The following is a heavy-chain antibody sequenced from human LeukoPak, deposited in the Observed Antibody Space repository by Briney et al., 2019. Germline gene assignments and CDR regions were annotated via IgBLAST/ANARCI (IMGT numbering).Heavy chain of an antibody. V-gene: IGHV3-30*02. D-gene: IGHD2-2*02. CDR3: ARVGYCSSTSCYTNQYYFDY. Sequence: GGSLRLSCAASGFTFSSYGMHWVRQAPGKGLEWVAFIRYDGSNKYYADSVKGRFTISRDNSKNTLYLQMNSLRAEDTAVYYCARVGYCSSTSCYTNQYYFDYWGQGTLVTVSS. CDR2: IRYDGSNK. CDR1: GFTFSSYG. J-gene: IGHJ4*02.